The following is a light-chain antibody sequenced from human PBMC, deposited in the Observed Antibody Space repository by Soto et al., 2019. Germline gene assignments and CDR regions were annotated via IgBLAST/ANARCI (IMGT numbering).Light chain of an antibody. J-gene: IGKJ1*01. V-gene: IGKV3D-11*03. CDR1: QYINTR. CDR2: QTS. CDR3: QHYDSLRWT. Sequence: EIVLTQSPATLSSFPGDRVTLSCRASQYINTRLAWYQHRPGQAPRLLIYQTSIRAAGIPARFSASGSGTDFTLTISDVQPEDFAVYYCQHYDSLRWTFGLGTKVDIK.